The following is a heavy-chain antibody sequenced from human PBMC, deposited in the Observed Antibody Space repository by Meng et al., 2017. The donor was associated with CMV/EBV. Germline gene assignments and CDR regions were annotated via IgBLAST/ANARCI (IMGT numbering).Heavy chain of an antibody. J-gene: IGHJ4*02. CDR2: ISYDGSNK. CDR1: GFTFSSYA. D-gene: IGHD2-21*02. Sequence: GGSLRLSCAASGFTFSSYAMHWVRQAPCKGLEWVAVISYDGSNKYYADSVKGRFTISRDNSKNTLYLQMNSLRAEDTAVYYCARALLIPKGDDDYWGQGTLVTVSS. CDR3: ARALLIPKGDDDY. V-gene: IGHV3-30*04.